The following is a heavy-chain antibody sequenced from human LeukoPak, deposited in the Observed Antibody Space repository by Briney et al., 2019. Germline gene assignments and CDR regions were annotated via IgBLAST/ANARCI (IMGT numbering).Heavy chain of an antibody. CDR1: GFNFTDAW. D-gene: IGHD6-19*01. CDR2: IGTSSTYI. J-gene: IGHJ4*02. Sequence: AGGSLRLSCEASGFNFTDAWMSWVRQSPGKGLEGVSFIGTSSTYIYYADSVKGRFTISRDNAKNSLYLQMNSLRAEDTAVYYCARDRGQWLIDYWGQGTLVTISS. V-gene: IGHV3-21*01. CDR3: ARDRGQWLIDY.